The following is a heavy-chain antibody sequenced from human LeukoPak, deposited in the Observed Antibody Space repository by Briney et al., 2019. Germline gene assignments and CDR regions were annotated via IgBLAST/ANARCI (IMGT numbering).Heavy chain of an antibody. D-gene: IGHD2/OR15-2a*01. V-gene: IGHV3-23*01. CDR2: ISASGGST. J-gene: IGHJ6*02. Sequence: SGGSLRLSCSASGFTFSSYAMHWVRQAPGKGLEWVSGISASGGSTWYADSVKGRFTISRDNSENTLYLQMNSLRAEDTAVYYCAKYVSAKGPPYALDVWGQGTTVTVSS. CDR1: GFTFSSYA. CDR3: AKYVSAKGPPYALDV.